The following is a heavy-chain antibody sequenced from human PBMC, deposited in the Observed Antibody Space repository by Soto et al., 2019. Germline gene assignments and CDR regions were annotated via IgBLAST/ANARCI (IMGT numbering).Heavy chain of an antibody. CDR1: GGSISSSSYY. V-gene: IGHV4-39*01. Sequence: PSETLSLTCTVSGGSISSSSYYWGWIRQPPGKGLEWIGCIYYSGNTYYNPSLKSRVTISVDTSKNQFSLKLSSVTAADTAVYYCARHEGYCSGGSCFPWFDPRGQGTLVTVSS. D-gene: IGHD2-15*01. CDR2: IYYSGNT. CDR3: ARHEGYCSGGSCFPWFDP. J-gene: IGHJ5*02.